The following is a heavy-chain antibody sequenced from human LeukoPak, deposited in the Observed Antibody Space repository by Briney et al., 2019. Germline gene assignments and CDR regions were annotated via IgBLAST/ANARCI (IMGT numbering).Heavy chain of an antibody. J-gene: IGHJ6*04. D-gene: IGHD2-2*01. Sequence: SGGSLRLSCAGSGFTFRTYAMGWVRQAPGKGLEWVSSINSGGDDTYYADSVKGRFTISRDNSKNTLYLQMNSLRAEDTAVYYCAKDRLSQYCSSTSCYASTYYYYYGMDVWGKGTTVTVSS. CDR1: GFTFRTYA. V-gene: IGHV3-23*01. CDR3: AKDRLSQYCSSTSCYASTYYYYYGMDV. CDR2: INSGGDDT.